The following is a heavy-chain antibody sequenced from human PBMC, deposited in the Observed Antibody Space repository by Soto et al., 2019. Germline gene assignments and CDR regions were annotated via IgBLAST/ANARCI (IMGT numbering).Heavy chain of an antibody. J-gene: IGHJ4*02. D-gene: IGHD3-10*01. CDR2: ISGSGGST. Sequence: EVQLLESGGGLVQPGGSLRLSCAACGFNFNSYAMSWVRQAPGKGLEWVAAISGSGGSTYYADSVKGRFTISKHNSKNTLYWQMNSRRAEDTAVYYLAKGGARHFGELFLWGQGTLVTVSS. V-gene: IGHV3-23*01. CDR3: AKGGARHFGELFL. CDR1: GFNFNSYA.